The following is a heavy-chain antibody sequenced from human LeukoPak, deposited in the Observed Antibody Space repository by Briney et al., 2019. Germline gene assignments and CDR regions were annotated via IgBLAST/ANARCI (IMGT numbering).Heavy chain of an antibody. Sequence: GGSLRLSCAASGFTFSSYAMSWVRQAPGKGLEWVSATSGSGGSTYYADSVKGRFTISRDNSKNTLYLQMNSLRAEDTAVYYCASSHIAVAGTFDYWGQGTLVTVSS. V-gene: IGHV3-23*01. D-gene: IGHD6-19*01. J-gene: IGHJ4*02. CDR2: TSGSGGST. CDR3: ASSHIAVAGTFDY. CDR1: GFTFSSYA.